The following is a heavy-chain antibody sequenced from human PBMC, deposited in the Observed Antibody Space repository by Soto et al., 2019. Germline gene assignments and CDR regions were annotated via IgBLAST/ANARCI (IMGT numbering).Heavy chain of an antibody. CDR1: GGSISSGGYY. CDR2: IYYSGST. V-gene: IGHV4-31*03. J-gene: IGHJ4*02. Sequence: LSLTCTVSGGSISSGGYYWSWIRQHPGKGLEWIGYIYYSGSTYYNPSLKSRVTISVDTSKNQFSLKLSSVTAADTAVYYCASDLYDGSGYYSTSYFDCWGQGTLVAVSS. D-gene: IGHD3-22*01. CDR3: ASDLYDGSGYYSTSYFDC.